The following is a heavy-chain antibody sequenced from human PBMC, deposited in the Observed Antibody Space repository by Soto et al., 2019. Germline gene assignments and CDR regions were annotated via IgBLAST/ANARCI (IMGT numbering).Heavy chain of an antibody. V-gene: IGHV4-59*01. CDR3: ARDLWGYCGTDCYPLDV. J-gene: IGHJ6*02. D-gene: IGHD2-21*02. CDR1: GGTISRYY. CDR2: MYNTGST. Sequence: QVQLQESGPGLVKPSETLSLTCTVSGGTISRYYWSWIRQPPGKGLEWIGYMYNTGSTVYNPSFKSLVPISVDTSTNQFSLKLNSVTAADTAVYYCARDLWGYCGTDCYPLDVWGQGTTVTVSS.